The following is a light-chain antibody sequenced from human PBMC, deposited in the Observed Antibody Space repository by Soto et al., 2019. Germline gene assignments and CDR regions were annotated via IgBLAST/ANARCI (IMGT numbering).Light chain of an antibody. Sequence: QSALTQSASVSGCPGQSITICCTGASSDVGNYNYVSWYQQHPGEVPKLIIFNVNNRPSGVSNRFSGSKSGNTASLTISGLQAEDEAEYYCSSFTSSTTYVFGTGTKVTVL. CDR2: NVN. CDR3: SSFTSSTTYV. J-gene: IGLJ1*01. CDR1: SSDVGNYNY. V-gene: IGLV2-14*01.